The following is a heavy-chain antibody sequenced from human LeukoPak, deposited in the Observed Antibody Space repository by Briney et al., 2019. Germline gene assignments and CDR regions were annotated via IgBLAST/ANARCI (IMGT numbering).Heavy chain of an antibody. D-gene: IGHD6-19*01. V-gene: IGHV3-48*02. CDR1: GFTLNSYS. J-gene: IGHJ4*02. CDR2: ISSTGSTI. Sequence: PGGSLRLSCAASGFTLNSYSMNWVRQAPGKGPEWVSYISSTGSTIYYADSVKGRFTISRDIAKNSPYLQMNTLRDEDTAVYYCARDGSGWYHFDYWGQGTLVTVSS. CDR3: ARDGSGWYHFDY.